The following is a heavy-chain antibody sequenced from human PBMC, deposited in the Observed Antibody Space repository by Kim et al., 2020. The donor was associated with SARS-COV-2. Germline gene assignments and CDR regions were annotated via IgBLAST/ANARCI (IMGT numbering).Heavy chain of an antibody. D-gene: IGHD3-9*01. Sequence: SVKVSCKASGGTFSSYAISWVRQAPGQGLEWMGRIIPIFGTANYAQKFQGRVTITADESTSTAYMELSSLRSEDTAVYYCARETEVPVDYDILTGYISAQYGMDVWGQGTTVTVSS. V-gene: IGHV1-69*13. J-gene: IGHJ6*02. CDR1: GGTFSSYA. CDR2: IIPIFGTA. CDR3: ARETEVPVDYDILTGYISAQYGMDV.